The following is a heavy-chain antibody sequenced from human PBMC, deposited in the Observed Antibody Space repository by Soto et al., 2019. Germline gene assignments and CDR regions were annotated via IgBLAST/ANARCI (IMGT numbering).Heavy chain of an antibody. Sequence: SVKVSCKASGGTFSSYAISWVRQAPGEGIEWMGGIIPIFGTANYAQKFQDRVTITADESTSTAYMELSSLRSEDTAVYYCARDEFTMVRGAVGDDAFDIWGRGTMVTVSS. V-gene: IGHV1-69*13. J-gene: IGHJ3*02. D-gene: IGHD3-10*01. CDR3: ARDEFTMVRGAVGDDAFDI. CDR2: IIPIFGTA. CDR1: GGTFSSYA.